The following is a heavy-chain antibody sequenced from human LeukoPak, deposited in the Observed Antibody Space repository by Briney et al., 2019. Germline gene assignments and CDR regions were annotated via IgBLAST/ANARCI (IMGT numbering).Heavy chain of an antibody. Sequence: SQTLSLTCAVSGGSISSGGYSWSWIRQPPGKGLEWIGYIYHSGSTYYSPSLKSRVTISVDRSKNQFSLKLSSVTAADTAVYYCATTQYYYGSGATENWSDPWGQGTLVTVSS. J-gene: IGHJ5*02. CDR3: ATTQYYYGSGATENWSDP. V-gene: IGHV4-30-2*01. D-gene: IGHD3-10*01. CDR2: IYHSGST. CDR1: GGSISSGGYS.